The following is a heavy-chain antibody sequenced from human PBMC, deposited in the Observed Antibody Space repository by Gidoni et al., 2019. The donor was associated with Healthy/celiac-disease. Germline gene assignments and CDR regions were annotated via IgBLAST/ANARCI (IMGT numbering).Heavy chain of an antibody. CDR3: ARDRGSGPLFYYYYMDV. J-gene: IGHJ6*03. V-gene: IGHV3-30-3*01. Sequence: QVQLVESGGGVVQPGRSLRLSCAASGFTFSSYAMHWVRQAPGKGLEWVAVISYDGSNKYYADSVKGRFTISRDNSKNTLYLQMNSLRAEDTAVYYCARDRGSGPLFYYYYMDVWGKGTTVTVSS. CDR1: GFTFSSYA. CDR2: ISYDGSNK. D-gene: IGHD3-10*01.